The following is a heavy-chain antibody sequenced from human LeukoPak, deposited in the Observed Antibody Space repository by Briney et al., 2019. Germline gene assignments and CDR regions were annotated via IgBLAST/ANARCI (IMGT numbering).Heavy chain of an antibody. CDR1: GGPISSSSYY. D-gene: IGHD3-22*01. V-gene: IGHV4-39*01. CDR3: ARHKGNYYDSSGYGNWFDP. CDR2: IYYSGGT. J-gene: IGHJ5*02. Sequence: SETLSLTCTVSGGPISSSSYYWGWIRQPPGKGLEWIGSIYYSGGTYYNPSLKSRVTISVDTSKNQFSLKLSSVTAADTAVYYCARHKGNYYDSSGYGNWFDPWGQGTLVTVSS.